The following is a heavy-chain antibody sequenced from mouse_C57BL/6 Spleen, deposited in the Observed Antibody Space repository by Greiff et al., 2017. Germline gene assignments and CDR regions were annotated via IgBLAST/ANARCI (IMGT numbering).Heavy chain of an antibody. CDR2: ISSGSSTI. V-gene: IGHV5-17*01. CDR3: ARCNYHGYAMDY. Sequence: EVKLVESGGGLVKPGGSLKLSCAASGFTFSDYGMHWVRQAPEKGLEWVAYISSGSSTIYYADTVKGRFTISRDNAKNTLFLQMTSLRSEDTAMYYCARCNYHGYAMDYWGQGTSVTVSS. J-gene: IGHJ4*01. D-gene: IGHD2-1*01. CDR1: GFTFSDYG.